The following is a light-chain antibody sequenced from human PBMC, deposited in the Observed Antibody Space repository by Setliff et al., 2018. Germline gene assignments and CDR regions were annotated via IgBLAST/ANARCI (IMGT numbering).Light chain of an antibody. Sequence: QSALTQPASVSGSPGQSITISCTGTSSDVGVFNYVSWYQQHPGKAPKLMIYDVTSRPSGVSNRFSGSKSGNTASLTISGLQVEDEADYYCSSYKSDSTDVFGTGTKGTV. CDR3: SSYKSDSTDV. V-gene: IGLV2-14*03. CDR2: DVT. CDR1: SSDVGVFNY. J-gene: IGLJ1*01.